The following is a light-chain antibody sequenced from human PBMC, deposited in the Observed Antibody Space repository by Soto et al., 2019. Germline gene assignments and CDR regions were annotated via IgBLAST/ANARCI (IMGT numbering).Light chain of an antibody. CDR3: QQSYSAPYT. Sequence: DIQMTQSPSSLSASVGDRVTITCRASQSISNYLNWYQQKPGQAPMLLIYAASSLQSGVPSRFSGSGSGTDFTLTISSLQPEDFAAYYCQQSYSAPYTFGQGTNLEIK. CDR1: QSISNY. V-gene: IGKV1-39*01. CDR2: AAS. J-gene: IGKJ2*01.